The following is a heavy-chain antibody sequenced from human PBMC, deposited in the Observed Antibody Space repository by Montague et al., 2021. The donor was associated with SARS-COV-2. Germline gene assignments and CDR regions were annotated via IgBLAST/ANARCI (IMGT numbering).Heavy chain of an antibody. Sequence: SLRLSCAASGFTFSTFAMSWVRQAPGKGLEWVSAISLSGGSTYYADSVKGRFTTSRDNSKNTLFLKMNSLRAEDTAVYYCAKGGVVVVAATDLDYWGQGTLVTVFS. D-gene: IGHD2-15*01. CDR2: ISLSGGST. J-gene: IGHJ4*02. CDR1: GFTFSTFA. CDR3: AKGGVVVVAATDLDY. V-gene: IGHV3-23*01.